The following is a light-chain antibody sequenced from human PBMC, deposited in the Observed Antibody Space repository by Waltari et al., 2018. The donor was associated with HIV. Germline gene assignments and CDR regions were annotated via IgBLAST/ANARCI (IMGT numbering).Light chain of an antibody. Sequence: QSVLTQPPSASGTPGQRVTISCSGSSANVGNTVYWYQQLPGTAPKVLIYRDNQRPSGVPDRFSGSRSGTSASLDVSGFRSEDEANYFCAAWDDILSGWVFGGGTKLTVL. CDR2: RDN. J-gene: IGLJ3*02. CDR1: SANVGNT. V-gene: IGLV1-47*01. CDR3: AAWDDILSGWV.